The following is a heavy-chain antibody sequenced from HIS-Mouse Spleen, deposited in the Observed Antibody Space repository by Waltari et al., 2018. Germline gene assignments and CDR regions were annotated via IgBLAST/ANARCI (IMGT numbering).Heavy chain of an antibody. D-gene: IGHD6-6*01. CDR2: ISSSSSYI. Sequence: EVQLVESGGGLVKPGGSLRLSCAASGFTFSSYSMNWVRQAPGKGLEWVSSISSSSSYIYYADSVKGRFTISRDNAKNSLYLQMNSLRAEDTAVYYCARGWIEYSSSYFDYWGQGTLVTVSS. CDR1: GFTFSSYS. CDR3: ARGWIEYSSSYFDY. J-gene: IGHJ4*02. V-gene: IGHV3-21*01.